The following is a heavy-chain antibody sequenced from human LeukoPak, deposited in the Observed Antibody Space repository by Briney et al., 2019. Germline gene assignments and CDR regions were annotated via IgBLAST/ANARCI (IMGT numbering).Heavy chain of an antibody. D-gene: IGHD3-10*01. CDR1: GFTFTSYA. V-gene: IGHV3-23*01. Sequence: PGGSLRLPCAASGFTFTSYAMSWVRQAPGKGLEWVSAISGSGDITYYADSVKGRFTISRDNSKNTLYLEVISLTAEDTAVYYCAKDDAWLRFGEWSQGTLVTVSS. CDR2: ISGSGDIT. CDR3: AKDDAWLRFGE. J-gene: IGHJ4*02.